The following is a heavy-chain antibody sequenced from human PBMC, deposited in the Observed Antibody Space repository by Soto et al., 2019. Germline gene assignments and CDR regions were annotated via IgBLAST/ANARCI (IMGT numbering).Heavy chain of an antibody. J-gene: IGHJ3*02. D-gene: IGHD3-22*01. CDR2: INHSGST. V-gene: IGHV4-34*01. Sequence: SETLSLTCGVYRGSFSGYYWSWIRQPPGKGLEWIGEINHSGSTNYNPSLKSRVTISIDTSKNRFSLNLSSVTAADTAVYYCARDSPNYYDSSTGGGFDIWGQGTMVT. CDR3: ARDSPNYYDSSTGGGFDI. CDR1: RGSFSGYY.